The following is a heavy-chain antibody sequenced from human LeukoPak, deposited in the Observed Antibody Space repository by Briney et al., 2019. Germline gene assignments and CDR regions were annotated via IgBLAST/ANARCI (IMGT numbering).Heavy chain of an antibody. J-gene: IGHJ4*02. Sequence: GGSLRLSCAASGFTFSSYAMSWVRQAPGKGLEWVSEISGSGGSTYYADSVKGRFTLSRDNSKNTLYLQMNSLRAEDTAVYYCASAMVRGAIITSFDYWGQGTLVTVSS. CDR1: GFTFSSYA. D-gene: IGHD3-10*01. CDR3: ASAMVRGAIITSFDY. V-gene: IGHV3-23*01. CDR2: ISGSGGST.